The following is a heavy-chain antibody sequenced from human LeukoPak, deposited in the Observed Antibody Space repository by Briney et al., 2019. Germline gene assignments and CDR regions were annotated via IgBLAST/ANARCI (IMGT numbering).Heavy chain of an antibody. Sequence: SETLSLTCTVSGGSISSGSYYWSWIRQPAGKGLEWIGRIYTSGSTNYNPSLKSRVTISVDTSKNQFSLKLSSVTAADTAVYYCARATWEILGERFDYWGQGTLVTVSS. D-gene: IGHD1-26*01. CDR3: ARATWEILGERFDY. J-gene: IGHJ4*02. CDR1: GGSISSGSYY. CDR2: IYTSGST. V-gene: IGHV4-61*02.